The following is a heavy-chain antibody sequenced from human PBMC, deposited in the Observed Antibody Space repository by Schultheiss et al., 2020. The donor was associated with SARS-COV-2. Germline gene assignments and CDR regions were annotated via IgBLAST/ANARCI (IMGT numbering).Heavy chain of an antibody. Sequence: ASVKVSCKASGYTFTGYYMHWVRQAPGQGLEWMGWISAYNGNTNYAQKLQGRVTMTTDTSTSTAYMELRSLRSDDTAVYYCARDHIAVANYFDYWGQGTLVTVSS. CDR3: ARDHIAVANYFDY. CDR1: GYTFTGYY. D-gene: IGHD6-19*01. V-gene: IGHV1-18*04. CDR2: ISAYNGNT. J-gene: IGHJ4*02.